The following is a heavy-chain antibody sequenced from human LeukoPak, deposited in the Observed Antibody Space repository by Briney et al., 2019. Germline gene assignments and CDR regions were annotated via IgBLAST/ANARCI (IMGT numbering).Heavy chain of an antibody. CDR1: GYTFTSYD. CDR2: MNPNTGYT. Sequence: ASVKVSCKASGYTFTSYDINWVRQATGQGLEWMGWMNPNTGYTAYGQKFQGRVTMTRNTSINTAYMELSSLRSEDTAVYYCARGLSCSGTGCYYIDYWGQGTLVTVSS. D-gene: IGHD2-2*01. V-gene: IGHV1-8*01. J-gene: IGHJ4*02. CDR3: ARGLSCSGTGCYYIDY.